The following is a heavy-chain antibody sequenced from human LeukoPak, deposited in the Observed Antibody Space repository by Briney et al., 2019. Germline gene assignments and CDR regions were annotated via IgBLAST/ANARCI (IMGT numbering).Heavy chain of an antibody. CDR3: ARRDVLRFLEWLPDPYYYYGMDV. Sequence: GASVKVSCKASGYTFTSYDINWVRQATGQGLEWMGWMNPNSGNTGYAQKFQGRVTMTRNTSISTAYMELSSLRSEDTAVYYCARRDVLRFLEWLPDPYYYYGMDVWGQGTTVTVSS. CDR2: MNPNSGNT. V-gene: IGHV1-8*01. J-gene: IGHJ6*02. D-gene: IGHD3-3*01. CDR1: GYTFTSYD.